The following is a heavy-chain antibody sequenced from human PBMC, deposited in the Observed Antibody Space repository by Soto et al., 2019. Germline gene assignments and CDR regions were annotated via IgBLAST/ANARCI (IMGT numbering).Heavy chain of an antibody. J-gene: IGHJ5*02. CDR3: ARRFGPSGNNRFDP. CDR2: IYDSGST. CDR1: GGSISSSTSYY. Sequence: QLQLQESGPGLVKPSETLSLTCTVSGGSISSSTSYYWGWIRQPPGKGLEWIGSIYDSGSTYYNPSLKSRLTISVDTSKNQFSLKLSSVTAADTAVYYCARRFGPSGNNRFDPSGQGTLVTVSS. V-gene: IGHV4-39*01. D-gene: IGHD3-16*01.